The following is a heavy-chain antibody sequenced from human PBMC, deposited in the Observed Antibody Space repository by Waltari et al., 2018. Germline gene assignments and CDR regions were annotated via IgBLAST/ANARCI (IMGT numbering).Heavy chain of an antibody. J-gene: IGHJ4*02. V-gene: IGHV4-34*01. D-gene: IGHD6-13*01. CDR2: INHSGST. CDR1: GGSFSGYY. CDR3: ARGRYSSSWYAY. Sequence: VQLQQWGAGLLKPSETLSLTCAVYGGSFSGYYWSWIRQPPGKGLEWIGEINHSGSTNYNPSLKSRVTISVDTSKNQFSLKLSSVTAADTAVYYCARGRYSSSWYAYWGQGTLVTVSS.